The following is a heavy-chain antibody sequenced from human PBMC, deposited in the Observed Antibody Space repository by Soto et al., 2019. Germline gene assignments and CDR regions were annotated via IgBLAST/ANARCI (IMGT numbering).Heavy chain of an antibody. Sequence: QVQLVQSGAEVKKPGSSVKVSCKASGGTFNRYAISWVRQAPGQGLEWMGGIIPIFGIGNDAKRFQRRVTITADESTGTAYMELSSLRSEDTGVYYCARSAITLFGVVSIPPHYYSEMDVWGQGTTVTVSS. V-gene: IGHV1-69*01. D-gene: IGHD3-3*01. J-gene: IGHJ6*02. CDR3: ARSAITLFGVVSIPPHYYSEMDV. CDR1: GGTFNRYA. CDR2: IIPIFGIG.